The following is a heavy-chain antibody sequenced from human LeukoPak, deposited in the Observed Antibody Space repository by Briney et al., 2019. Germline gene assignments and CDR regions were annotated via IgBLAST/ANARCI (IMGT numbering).Heavy chain of an antibody. Sequence: GGSLRLSCVASGFTFSNYDVSWVRQAPGKGLEWVSSLTTDGGSTEYADSVKGRFTISRDNSKNTLYLQMDSLRAEDTALYYCAKSLVRWAFDYWGQGTLVTVPS. CDR1: GFTFSNYD. D-gene: IGHD1-26*01. CDR3: AKSLVRWAFDY. CDR2: LTTDGGST. J-gene: IGHJ4*02. V-gene: IGHV3-23*01.